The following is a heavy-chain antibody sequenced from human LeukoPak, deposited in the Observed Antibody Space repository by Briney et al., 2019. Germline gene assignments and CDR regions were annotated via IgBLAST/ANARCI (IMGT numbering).Heavy chain of an antibody. Sequence: PGGSLRLSCAASGFTFSSYAMSWVRQAPGKGLEWVSAISGSGGSTYYADSVKGRFTISRDNSKNTLYLQMNSLRAEATAGYYCAKILGRYRYGPVEYWGQGSLVTASS. J-gene: IGHJ4*02. V-gene: IGHV3-23*01. D-gene: IGHD5-18*01. CDR3: AKILGRYRYGPVEY. CDR2: ISGSGGST. CDR1: GFTFSSYA.